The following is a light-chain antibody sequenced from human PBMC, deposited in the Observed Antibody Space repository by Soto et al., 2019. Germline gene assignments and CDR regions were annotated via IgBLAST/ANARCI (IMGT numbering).Light chain of an antibody. J-gene: IGLJ1*01. V-gene: IGLV2-11*01. Sequence: QSVLTQPRSVSGSPGQSVTISCTGTNSDVGGYNCVSWYQQYPGKAPKLMISGVSERPSGVPDRFSGSKSGNTASLTVSGLQAEDEADYYCSSYAGSSNVFGTGTKVTV. CDR3: SSYAGSSNV. CDR2: GVS. CDR1: NSDVGGYNC.